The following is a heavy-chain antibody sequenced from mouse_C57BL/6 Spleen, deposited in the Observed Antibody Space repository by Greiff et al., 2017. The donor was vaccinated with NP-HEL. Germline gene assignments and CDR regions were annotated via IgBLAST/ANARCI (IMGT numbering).Heavy chain of an antibody. CDR2: INPSNGGT. J-gene: IGHJ2*01. D-gene: IGHD1-1*01. CDR3: ARSAPFYYLFDY. CDR1: GYTFTSYW. V-gene: IGHV1-53*01. Sequence: QVQLKQPGTELVKPGASVKLSCKASGYTFTSYWMHWVKQRPGQGLEWIGNINPSNGGTNYNEKFKSKATLTVDKSSSTAYMQLSSLTSEDSAVYYCARSAPFYYLFDYWGQGTTLTVSS.